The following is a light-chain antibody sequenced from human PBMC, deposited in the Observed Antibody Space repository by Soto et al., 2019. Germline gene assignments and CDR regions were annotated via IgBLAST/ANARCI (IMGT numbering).Light chain of an antibody. V-gene: IGLV2-14*01. CDR1: SSDVGGYNY. CDR2: DVS. Sequence: QYALTQPASVSGSPGQSITISCTGTSSDVGGYNYVSWYQQHPGKAPKLMIYDVSNRPSGVSNRFSGAKSGNTASLTISGLQAEDEADYYCSSYTSCSSLVFGGGTKLTVL. CDR3: SSYTSCSSLV. J-gene: IGLJ2*01.